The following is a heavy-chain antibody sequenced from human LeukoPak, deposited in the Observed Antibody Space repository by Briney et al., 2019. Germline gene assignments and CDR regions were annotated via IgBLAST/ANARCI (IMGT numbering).Heavy chain of an antibody. CDR3: ARGDVNDFWSGYYTVV. CDR1: GGSISSYY. Sequence: SETLSLTCTVSGGSISSYYWSWIRQPPGKGQEWIGYIYYSGSTNYNPSLKSRVTISVDTSKNQFSLKLSSVTAADTAVYYCARGDVNDFWSGYYTVVWGQGTLVTVSS. CDR2: IYYSGST. D-gene: IGHD3-3*01. V-gene: IGHV4-59*01. J-gene: IGHJ4*02.